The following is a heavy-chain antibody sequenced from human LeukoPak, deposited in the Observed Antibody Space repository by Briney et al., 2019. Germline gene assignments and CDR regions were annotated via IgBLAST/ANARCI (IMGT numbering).Heavy chain of an antibody. D-gene: IGHD3-22*01. CDR1: GGTFSSYA. CDR3: ARDGEGRYYDSSGLYAFDI. J-gene: IGHJ3*02. Sequence: SVKVSCKASGGTFSSYAISWVRQAPGQGLEWMGGIIPIFGTANYAQKLQGRVTITTDESTSTAYMELSSLRSEDTAVYYCARDGEGRYYDSSGLYAFDIWGQGTMVTVSS. V-gene: IGHV1-69*05. CDR2: IIPIFGTA.